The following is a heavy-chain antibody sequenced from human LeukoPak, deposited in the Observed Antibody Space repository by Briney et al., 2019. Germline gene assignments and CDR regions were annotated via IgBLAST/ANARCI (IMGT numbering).Heavy chain of an antibody. D-gene: IGHD3-16*01. CDR1: GFTFRTYG. Sequence: GGSLRLSCAASGFTFRTYGMHWVRQAPGKGLEWVGVIRFDGSNKYYGDSVKGRFTISRDNSNNTLFLQMDSLRAEDTAVYYCARDGNRGGIGGTVFGYWGQGTLVTVSS. J-gene: IGHJ4*02. CDR2: IRFDGSNK. V-gene: IGHV3-33*01. CDR3: ARDGNRGGIGGTVFGY.